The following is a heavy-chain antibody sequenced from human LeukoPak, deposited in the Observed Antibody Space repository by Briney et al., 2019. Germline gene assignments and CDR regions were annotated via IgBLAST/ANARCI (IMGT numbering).Heavy chain of an antibody. V-gene: IGHV3-30*18. CDR1: GFTFSSYG. D-gene: IGHD6-19*01. CDR3: AKEYSSGWYLGAFDT. Sequence: GGSLRLSCAASGFTFSSYGMHWVRQAPGKGLEWVAVISYDGSNKYYADSVKGRFTISRDNSKNTLYLQMNSLRAEDTAVYYCAKEYSSGWYLGAFDTWGQGTMVTVSS. CDR2: ISYDGSNK. J-gene: IGHJ3*02.